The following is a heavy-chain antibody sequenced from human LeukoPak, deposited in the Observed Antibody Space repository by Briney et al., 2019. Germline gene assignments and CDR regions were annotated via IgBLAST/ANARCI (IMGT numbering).Heavy chain of an antibody. J-gene: IGHJ5*02. D-gene: IGHD3-10*01. CDR3: ARTGGAGSPSDT. CDR2: ISSSGSIT. Sequence: GGSLRLSCAASGFIFSDYYMTWIRQAPGKGLEWVSYISSSGSITYYADSVEGRFTISRDNAKNSLYLEMNSLRDDDTAVYFCARTGGAGSPSDTWGQGTLVTVSS. CDR1: GFIFSDYY. V-gene: IGHV3-11*01.